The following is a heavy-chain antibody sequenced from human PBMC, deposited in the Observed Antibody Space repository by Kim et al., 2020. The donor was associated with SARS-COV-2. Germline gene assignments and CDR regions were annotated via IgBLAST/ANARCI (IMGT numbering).Heavy chain of an antibody. J-gene: IGHJ5*02. Sequence: TGYADALKGRLTITRDNVKGSLYLQMNGLSAEDTALYYCVRGYIGGPFDNWGQGTLVTVSS. V-gene: IGHV3-20*03. D-gene: IGHD3-10*01. CDR2: T. CDR3: VRGYIGGPFDN.